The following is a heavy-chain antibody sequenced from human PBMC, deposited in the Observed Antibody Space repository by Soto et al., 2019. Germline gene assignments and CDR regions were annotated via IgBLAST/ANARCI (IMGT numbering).Heavy chain of an antibody. CDR2: IYYSGST. J-gene: IGHJ4*02. CDR3: ARNYDSSGYMGY. CDR1: GGSISSSSYY. D-gene: IGHD3-22*01. V-gene: IGHV4-39*01. Sequence: SETLSLTCTVTGGSISSSSYYWGWIRQPPGKGLEWIGSIYYSGSTYYNPSLKSRVTISVDTSKNQFSLKLSSVTAADTAVYYCARNYDSSGYMGYWGQGTLVTVS.